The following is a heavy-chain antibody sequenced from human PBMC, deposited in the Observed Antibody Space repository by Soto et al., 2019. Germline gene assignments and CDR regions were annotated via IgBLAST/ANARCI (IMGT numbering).Heavy chain of an antibody. J-gene: IGHJ4*02. V-gene: IGHV3-30*18. CDR2: ISYDGSNK. CDR3: AKDQGGYSYGSDY. CDR1: GFTFSSYG. D-gene: IGHD5-18*01. Sequence: GGSLRRSCAASGFTFSSYGMHWVRQAPGKGLEWVAVISYDGSNKYYADSVKDRFTISRDNSKNTLYLQMNSLRAEDTAVYYCAKDQGGYSYGSDYWGQGTLVTVSS.